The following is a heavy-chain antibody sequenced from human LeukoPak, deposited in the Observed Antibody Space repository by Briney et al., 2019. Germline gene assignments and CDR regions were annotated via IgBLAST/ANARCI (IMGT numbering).Heavy chain of an antibody. Sequence: TLSLTCTVSGGSISSGGYYWSWIRQHPGKALEWLARIDWDDGKYCSTSLKTRLTISKDTAKNQVVLTMTNMDPVDTATYYCARMGCGSYPNYFDYWGQGTLVTVSS. J-gene: IGHJ4*02. D-gene: IGHD1-26*01. CDR2: IDWDDGK. CDR1: GGSISSGGYY. V-gene: IGHV2-70*11. CDR3: ARMGCGSYPNYFDY.